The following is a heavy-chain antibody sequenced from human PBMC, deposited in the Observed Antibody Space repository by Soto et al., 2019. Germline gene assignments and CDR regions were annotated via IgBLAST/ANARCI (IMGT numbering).Heavy chain of an antibody. J-gene: IGHJ6*02. Sequence: GGSLRLSCAASGFTFSSYSMNWVRQAPGKGLEWVSSISSSSSYIYYADSVKGRFTISRDNAKNSLYLQMNSLRAEDTAVYYCARDRTMVRGDLPDYYYYRMDVWGQGTTVTVSS. D-gene: IGHD3-10*01. V-gene: IGHV3-21*01. CDR1: GFTFSSYS. CDR3: ARDRTMVRGDLPDYYYYRMDV. CDR2: ISSSSSYI.